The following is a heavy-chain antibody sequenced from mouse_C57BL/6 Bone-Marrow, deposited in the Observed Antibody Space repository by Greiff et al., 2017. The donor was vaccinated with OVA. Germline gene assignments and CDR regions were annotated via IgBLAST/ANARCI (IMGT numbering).Heavy chain of an antibody. V-gene: IGHV5-6*01. J-gene: IGHJ3*01. Sequence: EVQLQESGRDLVKPGGSLKLSCAASGFTFSSYGMSWVRQTPDKRLEWVATISSGGSYTYYPDSVKGRFTISRDNAKNTLYLQMSSLKSEDTAMYYCARHGPIMNWFAYWGQGTLVTVSA. CDR3: ARHGPIMNWFAY. CDR1: GFTFSSYG. CDR2: ISSGGSYT.